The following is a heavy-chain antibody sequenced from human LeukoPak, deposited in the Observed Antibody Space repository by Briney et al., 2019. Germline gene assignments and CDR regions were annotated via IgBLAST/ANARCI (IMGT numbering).Heavy chain of an antibody. Sequence: SETLSLTCAVYGGSFSGYYWSWIRQPPGKGLEWIGEINHSGSTNYNPSLKSRVTISVDTSKNQFSLKLSSVTAADTAVYYCARVYCSSTSCYLLSDYWGQGTLVTVSS. D-gene: IGHD2-2*01. CDR3: ARVYCSSTSCYLLSDY. CDR1: GGSFSGYY. V-gene: IGHV4-34*01. J-gene: IGHJ4*02. CDR2: INHSGST.